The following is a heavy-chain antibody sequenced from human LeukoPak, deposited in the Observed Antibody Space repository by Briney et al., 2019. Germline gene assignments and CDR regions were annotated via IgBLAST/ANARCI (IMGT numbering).Heavy chain of an antibody. V-gene: IGHV3-30*04. CDR3: ATPSGGY. CDR2: ISYDGSNK. CDR1: GFTFSSYA. Sequence: PGGSLRLSCAASGFTFSSYAMHWVRQAPGKGLEWVALISYDGSNKYSADSVKGRFTISRDNSKNTLYLQMNSLRAEDTAVYYCATPSGGYWGQGTLVTVSS. J-gene: IGHJ4*02. D-gene: IGHD6-25*01.